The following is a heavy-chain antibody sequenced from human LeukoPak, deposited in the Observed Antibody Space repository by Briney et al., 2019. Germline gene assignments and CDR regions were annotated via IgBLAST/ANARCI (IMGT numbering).Heavy chain of an antibody. D-gene: IGHD3-22*01. V-gene: IGHV4-38-2*02. CDR1: GYSISSGYY. J-gene: IGHJ4*02. CDR3: ASQPYYYDSSGYYPYYFDY. Sequence: SETLSLTCTVSGYSISSGYYWGWIRQPPGKGLEWIGSIYHSGSTYYNPSLKSRVTISVDTSKNQFSLKLSSVTAADTAVYYCASQPYYYDSSGYYPYYFDYWGQGTLVTVSS. CDR2: IYHSGST.